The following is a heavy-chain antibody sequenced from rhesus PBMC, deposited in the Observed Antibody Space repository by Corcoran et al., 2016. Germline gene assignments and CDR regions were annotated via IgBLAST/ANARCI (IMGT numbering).Heavy chain of an antibody. J-gene: IGHJ4*01. CDR2: ISGNSGRT. D-gene: IGHD5-24*01. V-gene: IGHV4-80*01. CDR3: ARYSGYTHFDY. CDR1: GGSFSTYW. Sequence: QVQLQASGPGLVKPSETLSLTCAVSGGSFSTYWWSWIRQPPGKGLEWIGEISGNSGRTNCNPSLKSRVTITRDASKNQVSLNLSSVTAADTAVYYCARYSGYTHFDYWGQGVLVTVSS.